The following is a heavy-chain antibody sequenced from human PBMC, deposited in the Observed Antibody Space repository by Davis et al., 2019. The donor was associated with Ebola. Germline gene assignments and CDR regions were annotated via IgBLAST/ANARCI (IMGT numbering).Heavy chain of an antibody. J-gene: IGHJ6*02. D-gene: IGHD6-13*01. CDR3: ARVPVAAARRPYYYGMDV. Sequence: SETLSLTCTVSGGSISSGGYYWSWIRQHPGKGLEWIGYIYYSGSTYYNPSLKSRVTISVDTSKNQFSLKLSSVTAADTAVYYCARVPVAAARRPYYYGMDVWGQGTTVTVSS. CDR1: GGSISSGGYY. CDR2: IYYSGST. V-gene: IGHV4-31*03.